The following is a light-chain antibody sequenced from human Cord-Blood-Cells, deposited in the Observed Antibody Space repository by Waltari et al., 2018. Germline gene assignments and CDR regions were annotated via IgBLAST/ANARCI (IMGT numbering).Light chain of an antibody. Sequence: QSALTQPASVSGSPGQSITISCTGTSSDVGGYNYVSWYQQHPGKAPNLIFYEVSNRHSGVSNRFSGSKSGNTASLTISGLQAEDEVDYYSSSYTSSSTYVFGTGTKVTVL. J-gene: IGLJ1*01. V-gene: IGLV2-14*01. CDR1: SSDVGGYNY. CDR2: EVS. CDR3: SSYTSSSTYV.